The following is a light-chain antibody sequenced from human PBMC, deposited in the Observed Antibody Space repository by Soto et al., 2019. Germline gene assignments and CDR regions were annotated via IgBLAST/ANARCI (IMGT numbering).Light chain of an antibody. J-gene: IGKJ1*01. CDR1: QSVSNY. V-gene: IGKV3-11*01. Sequence: ETVLTQSPATLALSPGERATLSCRASQSVSNYLAWYQQKPGQAPRLLIYDASTRATGIPARFSRSGSETDFTLTISRLEPEDFAVYYCQQRSDWPPSWTFGQGTKVESK. CDR3: QQRSDWPPSWT. CDR2: DAS.